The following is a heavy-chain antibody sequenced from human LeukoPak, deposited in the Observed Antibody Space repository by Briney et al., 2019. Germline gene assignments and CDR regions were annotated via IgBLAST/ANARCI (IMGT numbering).Heavy chain of an antibody. CDR2: IYHSGST. CDR3: AREGTLYYDSSGYNDY. V-gene: IGHV4-38-2*02. Sequence: SETLSLTCTVSGYSISSGYYWGWIRQPPGKGLEWIGSIYHSGSTYYNPSLKSRVTISVDTSKSQFSLKLSSVTAADTAVYYCAREGTLYYDSSGYNDYWGQGTLVTVSS. CDR1: GYSISSGYY. J-gene: IGHJ4*02. D-gene: IGHD3-22*01.